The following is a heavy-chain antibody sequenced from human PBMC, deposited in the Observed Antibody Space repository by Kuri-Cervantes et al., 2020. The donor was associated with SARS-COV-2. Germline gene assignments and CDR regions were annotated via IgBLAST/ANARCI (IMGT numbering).Heavy chain of an antibody. D-gene: IGHD3-3*01. CDR2: TSYDGSNK. CDR3: ARVWRGELYYYYGMDV. Sequence: GGSLRLSCAASGFTFSSYAMHWVRQAPGKGLEWVAVTSYDGSNKYYADSVKGRFTISRDNSKNTLYLQMNSLRAEDTAVYYCARVWRGELYYYYGMDVWGQGTTVTVSS. V-gene: IGHV3-30-3*01. J-gene: IGHJ6*02. CDR1: GFTFSSYA.